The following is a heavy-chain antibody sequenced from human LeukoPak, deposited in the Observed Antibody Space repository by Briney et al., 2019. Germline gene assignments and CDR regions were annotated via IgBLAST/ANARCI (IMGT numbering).Heavy chain of an antibody. Sequence: GGSLRLSCAASGFTVSSNYMSWVRQAPGKGLEWVAVISYDGSNIYYSDSVKGRFTISRDNSKNTVYVQMSSLRPEDTAVYYCARGMATTETFDYWGQGTLVTVSS. CDR2: ISYDGSNI. CDR3: ARGMATTETFDY. J-gene: IGHJ4*02. V-gene: IGHV3-30*03. CDR1: GFTVSSNY. D-gene: IGHD5-12*01.